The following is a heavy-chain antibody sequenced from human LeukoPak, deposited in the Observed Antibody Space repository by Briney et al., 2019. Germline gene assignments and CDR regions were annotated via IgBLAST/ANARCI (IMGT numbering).Heavy chain of an antibody. D-gene: IGHD2-2*01. CDR1: GYTFTGYY. V-gene: IGHV1-2*02. CDR3: ARDTIVVVPAAGRTINWFDP. J-gene: IGHJ5*02. Sequence: ASVKVSCKASGYTFTGYYMHWVRQAPGQGLEWMGWINPNSGGTSYAQKFQGRVTMTRDTSISTAYMELSRLRSDDTAVYYCARDTIVVVPAAGRTINWFDPWGQGTLVTVSS. CDR2: INPNSGGT.